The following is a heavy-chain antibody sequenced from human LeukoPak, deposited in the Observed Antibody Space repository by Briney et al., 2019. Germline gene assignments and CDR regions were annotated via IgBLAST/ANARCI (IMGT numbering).Heavy chain of an antibody. J-gene: IGHJ6*02. CDR1: GGSFSGYY. CDR3: ARDLQYYYGSGSYYKRHYYYYGMDV. CDR2: INHGGST. Sequence: SETLSLTCAVYGGSFSGYYWSWIRQPPGKGLEWIGEINHGGSTNYNPSLKSRVTISVDTSKNQFSLKLSSVTAADTAVYYCARDLQYYYGSGSYYKRHYYYYGMDVWGQGTTVTVSS. V-gene: IGHV4-34*01. D-gene: IGHD3-10*01.